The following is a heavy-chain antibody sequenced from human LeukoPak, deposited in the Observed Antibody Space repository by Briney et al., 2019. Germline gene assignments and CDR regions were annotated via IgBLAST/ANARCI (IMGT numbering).Heavy chain of an antibody. V-gene: IGHV3-30-3*01. CDR1: GFTFSSYA. CDR2: ISYDGSNK. CDR3: ARVVPAATHFDY. Sequence: PGRSLRLSCAASGFTFSSYAMHWVRQAPGKGLEWVAVISYDGSNKYYADSVKGRFTISRDNSKNSLYLQMNSLRAEDTAVYYCARVVPAATHFDYWGQGTLVTVSS. J-gene: IGHJ4*02. D-gene: IGHD2-2*01.